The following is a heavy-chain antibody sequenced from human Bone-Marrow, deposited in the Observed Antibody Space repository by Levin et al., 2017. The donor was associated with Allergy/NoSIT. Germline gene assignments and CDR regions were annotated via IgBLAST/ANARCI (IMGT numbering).Heavy chain of an antibody. J-gene: IGHJ3*02. CDR1: GYTFTGYY. V-gene: IGHV1-2*02. CDR3: ARGLTYYYDSSGYKPDAFDI. Sequence: GESLKISCKASGYTFTGYYMHWVRQAPGQGLEWMGWINPNSGGTNYAQKFQGRVTMTRDTSISTAYMELSRLRSDDTAVYYCARGLTYYYDSSGYKPDAFDIWGQGTMVTVSS. CDR2: INPNSGGT. D-gene: IGHD3-22*01.